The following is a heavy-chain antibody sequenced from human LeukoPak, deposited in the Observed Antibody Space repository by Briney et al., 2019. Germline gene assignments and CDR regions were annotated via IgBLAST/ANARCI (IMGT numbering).Heavy chain of an antibody. CDR2: ISSSSSYI. CDR1: GFTFSSYS. CDR3: ARAIDYGDPYFDY. D-gene: IGHD4-17*01. Sequence: AGGSLRLSCAASGFTFSSYSMNWVRQAPGKGLEWVSSISSSSSYIYYADSVKGRFTISRDNAKNSLYLQMNSLRAEDTAVYYCARAIDYGDPYFDYWGQGTLVTVSS. V-gene: IGHV3-21*01. J-gene: IGHJ4*02.